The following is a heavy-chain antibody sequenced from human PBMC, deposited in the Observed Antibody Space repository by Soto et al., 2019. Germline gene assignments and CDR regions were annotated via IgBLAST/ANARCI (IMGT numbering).Heavy chain of an antibody. J-gene: IGHJ4*02. CDR1: GYTFTSYD. Sequence: ASEKVSCKASGYTFTSYDMHWVRQAPGQGLEWMGRINPSGGSTSYAQKFQGRVTMTRDTSTSTVYMELSSLRSEDTAVYYCDSTFEAGYDYWGQGTLVTVSS. CDR2: INPSGGST. V-gene: IGHV1-46*03. D-gene: IGHD5-18*01. CDR3: DSTFEAGYDY.